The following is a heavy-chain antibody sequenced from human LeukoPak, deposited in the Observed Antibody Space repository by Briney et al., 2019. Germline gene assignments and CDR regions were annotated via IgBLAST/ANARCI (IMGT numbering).Heavy chain of an antibody. D-gene: IGHD5-12*01. CDR2: IHYSGTT. CDR3: ARMGGYSGYATH. Sequence: SETLSLTCTVSGVSISTYYWSCIRQPPGKGLEWIGYIHYSGTTNYNPSLKNRVTISLDTSKNQFSLNLSSVTAADTAVYYCARMGGYSGYATHWGQGTLVTVSS. V-gene: IGHV4-59*08. J-gene: IGHJ4*02. CDR1: GVSISTYY.